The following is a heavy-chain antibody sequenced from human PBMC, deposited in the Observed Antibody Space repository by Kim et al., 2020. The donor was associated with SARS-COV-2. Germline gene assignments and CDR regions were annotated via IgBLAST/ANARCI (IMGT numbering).Heavy chain of an antibody. CDR3: AKDHPDGSSVSPY. D-gene: IGHD6-6*01. Sequence: YDDSVKGPFTISRDNSKNTLYLQMNSLRAEDTAVYYCAKDHPDGSSVSPYWGQGTLVTVSS. J-gene: IGHJ4*02. V-gene: IGHV3-23*01.